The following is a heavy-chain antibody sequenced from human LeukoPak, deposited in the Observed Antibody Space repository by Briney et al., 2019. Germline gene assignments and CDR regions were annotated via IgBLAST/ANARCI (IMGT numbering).Heavy chain of an antibody. CDR2: MNPNSGNT. J-gene: IGHJ4*02. Sequence: GASVKVSCKASGYTFTSYDINWVRQATGQGLEWMGWMNPNSGNTGYAQKFQGRVTMTRNTSISTAYMELSSLRSEDTAVYYCASSIRFDYGGKSNDYWGQGTLVTVSS. CDR3: ASSIRFDYGGKSNDY. CDR1: GYTFTSYD. V-gene: IGHV1-8*01. D-gene: IGHD4-23*01.